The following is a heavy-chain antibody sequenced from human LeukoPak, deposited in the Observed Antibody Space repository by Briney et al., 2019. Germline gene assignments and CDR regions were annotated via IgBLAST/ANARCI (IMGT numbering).Heavy chain of an antibody. J-gene: IGHJ3*02. CDR1: GGSISSGGYY. CDR2: IYHSGST. Sequence: SQTLSLTCTVSGGSISSGGYYWSWIRQPPGKGLEWIGYIYHSGSTYYNPSLKSRVTISVDRSKNQFSLKLSSVTAADTAVYYCASPQLSGADAFDIWGQGTMVTVSS. V-gene: IGHV4-30-2*01. D-gene: IGHD3-10*01. CDR3: ASPQLSGADAFDI.